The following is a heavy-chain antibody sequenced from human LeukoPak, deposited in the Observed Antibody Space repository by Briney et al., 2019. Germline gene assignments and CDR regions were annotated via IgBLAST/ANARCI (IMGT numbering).Heavy chain of an antibody. V-gene: IGHV3-21*01. D-gene: IGHD6-13*01. Sequence: GRSLTLSCAPSGFTLSSYSMNWVRPAPGEGLEWVSSISTSISYIYYADSVKGRFTISRDNAKNSLYLQMNSLRAEDTAVYYCARDQAAAGRSPLGYYGMDVWGKGTTVTVSS. CDR3: ARDQAAAGRSPLGYYGMDV. CDR2: ISTSISYI. CDR1: GFTLSSYS. J-gene: IGHJ6*04.